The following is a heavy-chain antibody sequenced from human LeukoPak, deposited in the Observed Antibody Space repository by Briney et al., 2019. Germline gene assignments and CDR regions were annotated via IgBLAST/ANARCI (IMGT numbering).Heavy chain of an antibody. J-gene: IGHJ4*02. Sequence: GGSLRLSCAASGFTFSSYWMHWVRQAPGKGLEWVSYISSSGSPIYYADSVKGRFTISRDNAENSLYLQMNSLRAEDTAVYYCARAGSAWYTPDYWGQGALVTVSS. CDR3: ARAGSAWYTPDY. CDR2: ISSSGSPI. D-gene: IGHD6-13*01. CDR1: GFTFSSYW. V-gene: IGHV3-11*04.